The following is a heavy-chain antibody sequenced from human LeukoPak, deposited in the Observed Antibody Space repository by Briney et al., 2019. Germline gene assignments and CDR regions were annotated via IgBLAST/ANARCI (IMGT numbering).Heavy chain of an antibody. J-gene: IGHJ4*02. CDR3: ARASAASWYYFDY. CDR1: GYSFTSYW. CDR2: IDPSDSYT. Sequence: GESLKISCKGSGYSFTSYWIIWVGQMPGKGLEWMGKIDPSDSYTKYSPSFQGHVIVSADKSISTAYLQWSSLKASDTAMYYCARASAASWYYFDYWGQGTLVTVSS. D-gene: IGHD6-13*01. V-gene: IGHV5-10-1*01.